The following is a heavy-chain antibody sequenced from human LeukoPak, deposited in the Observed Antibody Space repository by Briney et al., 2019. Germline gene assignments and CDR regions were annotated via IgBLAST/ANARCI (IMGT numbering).Heavy chain of an antibody. J-gene: IGHJ4*02. CDR2: IYPGDSDT. CDR3: ARGYTYGLFDY. Sequence: GAALKISCKASGSCFITYWIGWGRPMGGKGLGWMGIIYPGDSDTSYSPSFRGQVTISADKSISTAFLQWSSLKASDTAMYYCARGYTYGLFDYWGQGTLVTVSS. V-gene: IGHV5-51*01. D-gene: IGHD5-18*01. CDR1: GSCFITYW.